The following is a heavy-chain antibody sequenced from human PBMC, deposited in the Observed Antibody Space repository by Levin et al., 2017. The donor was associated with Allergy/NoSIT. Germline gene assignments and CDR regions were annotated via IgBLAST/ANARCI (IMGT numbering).Heavy chain of an antibody. Sequence: AGGSLRLSCATSGFTFSDYHMNWIRQAPGKGLQWVSYISGGATAVYYADSVKGRFTISRDNAKNSLYLQMNSLRAEDTAVYYCARSMTRWLQHPAQPDYWGQGTLVTVSS. CDR3: ARSMTRWLQHPAQPDY. CDR2: ISGGATAV. CDR1: GFTFSDYH. D-gene: IGHD5-24*01. J-gene: IGHJ4*02. V-gene: IGHV3-11*01.